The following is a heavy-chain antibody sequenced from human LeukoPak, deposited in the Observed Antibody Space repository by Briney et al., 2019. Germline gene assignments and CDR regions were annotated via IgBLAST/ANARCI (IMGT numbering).Heavy chain of an antibody. D-gene: IGHD6-13*01. V-gene: IGHV4-31*03. J-gene: IGHJ4*02. CDR2: TYYSGST. CDR1: GGSISSGGYY. CDR3: ATNAAAALFDY. Sequence: KTSETLSLTCTVSGGSISSGGYYWSWIRQHPGKGLEWIGYTYYSGSTYYNPSLKSRVTISVDTSKNQFSLKLSSVTAADTAVYYCATNAAAALFDYWGQGTLVTVSS.